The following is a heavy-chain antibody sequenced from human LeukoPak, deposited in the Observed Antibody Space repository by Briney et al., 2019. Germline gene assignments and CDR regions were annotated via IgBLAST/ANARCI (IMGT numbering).Heavy chain of an antibody. CDR3: ARDSYVSESGSPNWFDP. Sequence: GGSLRLSCAASGFGLSSYYMTWVRQAPGKGLEWVASISSGRNFINYADSVRGRFTISRDNAKNSVYLQMNSLRVEDTAIYYCARDSYVSESGSPNWFDPWGQGTLVTVSS. J-gene: IGHJ5*02. CDR1: GFGLSSYY. D-gene: IGHD3-10*01. V-gene: IGHV3-21*06. CDR2: ISSGRNFI.